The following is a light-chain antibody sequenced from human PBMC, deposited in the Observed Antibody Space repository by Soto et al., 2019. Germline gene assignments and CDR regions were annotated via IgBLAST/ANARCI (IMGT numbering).Light chain of an antibody. Sequence: EIVLTQSPAILSVSPGERATLSCRASQSISRSLAWYQQKPGQAPRLLISDASTRATGIPARFSGSGSGTEFTLTISSLQSEDFALYXXXQYNSWPPGTFGQGTKVDIK. J-gene: IGKJ2*01. V-gene: IGKV3-15*01. CDR3: XQYNSWPPGT. CDR1: QSISRS. CDR2: DAS.